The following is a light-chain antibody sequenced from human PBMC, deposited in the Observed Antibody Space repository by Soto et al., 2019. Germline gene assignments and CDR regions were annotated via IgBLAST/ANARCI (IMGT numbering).Light chain of an antibody. CDR1: QSVISTY. V-gene: IGKV3-20*01. Sequence: EIVLTQSPGTLSLSPGERATLSCRASQSVISTYLAWYQQKPGQAPRLLIYGASSRATGIPDRFSGSGSGTDFTLTISRLEPEEFAVYYCQQYGSSPPTFGQGTKVDIK. J-gene: IGKJ1*01. CDR2: GAS. CDR3: QQYGSSPPT.